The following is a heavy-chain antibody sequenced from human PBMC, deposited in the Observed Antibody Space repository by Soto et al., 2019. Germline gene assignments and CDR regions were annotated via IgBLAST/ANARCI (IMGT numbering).Heavy chain of an antibody. J-gene: IGHJ6*02. CDR1: GFTFSSYA. D-gene: IGHD5-12*01. V-gene: IGHV3-23*01. Sequence: PGGSLRLSCAASGFTFSSYAMSWVRQAPGKGLEWVSAISGSGGSTYYADSVKGRFTIPRDNSKNTLYLQMNSLRAEDTAVYYCALATTDYYYYGMDVWGQGTTVTVS. CDR3: ALATTDYYYYGMDV. CDR2: ISGSGGST.